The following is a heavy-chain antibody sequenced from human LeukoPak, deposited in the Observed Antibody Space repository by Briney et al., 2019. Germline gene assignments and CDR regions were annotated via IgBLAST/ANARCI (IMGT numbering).Heavy chain of an antibody. CDR3: ARHEGYYHDSSGPNYAFDI. CDR1: GGSISNYY. V-gene: IGHV4-59*08. CDR2: IYYSGST. D-gene: IGHD3-22*01. Sequence: SETLSLTCTVSGGSISNYYWDWIRQPPGKRMQWIGYIYYSGSTNYNPSLRSRVTISADTSKNQFSLKLSSVTAADTAIYYCARHEGYYHDSSGPNYAFDIWGRGTMVTVSS. J-gene: IGHJ3*02.